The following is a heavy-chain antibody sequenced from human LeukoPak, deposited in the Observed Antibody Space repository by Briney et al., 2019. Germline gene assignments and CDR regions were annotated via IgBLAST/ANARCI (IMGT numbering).Heavy chain of an antibody. CDR3: AKDKIEYYYGSGTDYYFDY. D-gene: IGHD3-10*01. J-gene: IGHJ4*02. CDR2: ISGSGGST. V-gene: IGHV3-23*01. CDR1: GFTFSSYA. Sequence: GGSLRLSCAASGFTFSSYAMSWVRQAPGKGLEWVSAISGSGGSTYYADSVKGRFTISRDNSKNTLYLQMNSLRAEDTAVYYCAKDKIEYYYGSGTDYYFDYWGQGTLVTVSS.